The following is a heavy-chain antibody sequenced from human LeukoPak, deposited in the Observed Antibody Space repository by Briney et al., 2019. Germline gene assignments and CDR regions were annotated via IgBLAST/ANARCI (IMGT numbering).Heavy chain of an antibody. CDR3: VRGFGSRGFDY. CDR1: GFTFDDYA. J-gene: IGHJ4*02. V-gene: IGHV3-9*01. D-gene: IGHD3-10*01. Sequence: GGPLRLSCAASGFTFDDYAMHWVRQAPGKGLEWVSGISWNSGSIGYADSVKGRFTISRDNAKNSLYLQMNSLRAEDTALYYCVRGFGSRGFDYWGQGTLVTVSS. CDR2: ISWNSGSI.